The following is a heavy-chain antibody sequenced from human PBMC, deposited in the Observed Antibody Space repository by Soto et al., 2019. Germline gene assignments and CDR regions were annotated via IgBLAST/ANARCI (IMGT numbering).Heavy chain of an antibody. V-gene: IGHV4-31*03. CDR3: ARDPSASYYDSSGFMDV. CDR1: GGSISSGGYY. CDR2: IYYSGST. Sequence: QVQLQESGPGLVKPSQTLSLTCTVSGGSISSGGYYWSWIRQHPGKGLEWIGYIYYSGSTYYNPSPKSRVTISVDPSKNQFSLKLSYVTAADTAVYYCARDPSASYYDSSGFMDVWGQGTTVTVSS. D-gene: IGHD3-22*01. J-gene: IGHJ6*02.